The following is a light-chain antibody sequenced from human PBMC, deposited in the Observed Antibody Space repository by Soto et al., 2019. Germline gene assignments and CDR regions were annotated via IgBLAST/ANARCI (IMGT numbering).Light chain of an antibody. CDR1: QSVSSS. CDR2: GAS. CDR3: QEYNNWPPHT. Sequence: EIVMTQSPATLSVSPGERTTLSCRASQSVSSSLAWYQQKPGQAPRLLIYGASTRATGIPARFSGIGSGTEFTLTISTLQSEDFAVYYCQEYNNWPPHTVGQGTKLESK. V-gene: IGKV3-15*01. J-gene: IGKJ2*01.